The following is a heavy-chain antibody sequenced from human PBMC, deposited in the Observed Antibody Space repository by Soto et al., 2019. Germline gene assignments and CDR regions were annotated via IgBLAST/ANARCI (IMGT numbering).Heavy chain of an antibody. Sequence: PSETLSLTCTVSGGSISSYYWSWIRQPPGKGLEWIGYIYYSGSTNYNPSLKSRVTISVDTSKNQFSLKLSSVTAADAAVYYCARSYYGSGSYYQTPFWFGPWGQGTLVTVSS. CDR2: IYYSGST. CDR1: GGSISSYY. J-gene: IGHJ5*02. V-gene: IGHV4-59*01. CDR3: ARSYYGSGSYYQTPFWFGP. D-gene: IGHD3-10*01.